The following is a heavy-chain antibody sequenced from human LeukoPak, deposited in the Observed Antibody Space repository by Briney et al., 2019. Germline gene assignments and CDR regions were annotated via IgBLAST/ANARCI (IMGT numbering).Heavy chain of an antibody. Sequence: SETLSLTCAVYGGSLSGYYWSWIRQPPGKGLEWIGEINHSGSTNYNPSLKSRVTISVDTSKNQFSLKLSSVTAADTAVYYCARGWGLFDYWGQGTLVTVSS. J-gene: IGHJ4*02. CDR1: GGSLSGYY. CDR3: ARGWGLFDY. D-gene: IGHD7-27*01. V-gene: IGHV4-34*01. CDR2: INHSGST.